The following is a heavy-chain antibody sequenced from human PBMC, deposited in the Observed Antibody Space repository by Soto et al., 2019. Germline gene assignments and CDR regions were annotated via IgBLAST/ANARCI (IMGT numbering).Heavy chain of an antibody. V-gene: IGHV4-38-2*01. CDR1: GYVITNGYY. CDR3: TRIYCTTTSCFINGMDV. CDR2: ISHSGDT. D-gene: IGHD2-2*01. Sequence: PSETLSLTCAVSGYVITNGYYWGWIRQPPGKELEWIGTISHSGDTYYNPSLKSRVTISIDTAKNHLSLILSSVTAADTATYYCTRIYCTTTSCFINGMDVWGQGTTVTVSS. J-gene: IGHJ6*02.